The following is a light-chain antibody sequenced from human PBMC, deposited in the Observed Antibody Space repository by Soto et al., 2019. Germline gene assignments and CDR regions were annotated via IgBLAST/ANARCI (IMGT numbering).Light chain of an antibody. CDR2: DVS. CDR3: QQYNSYWT. Sequence: TQMTQSPSTLSALVGDRVKLTCRASQSIGTWVAWYQHEPGEAPNFLIYDVSTLDSGVPSRFSGSGSGTESTLTISSLQPDDFATYYCQQYNSYWTFGQGTKVDIK. V-gene: IGKV1-5*01. J-gene: IGKJ1*01. CDR1: QSIGTW.